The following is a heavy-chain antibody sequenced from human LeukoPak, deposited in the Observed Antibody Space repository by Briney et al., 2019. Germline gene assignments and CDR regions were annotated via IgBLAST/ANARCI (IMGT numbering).Heavy chain of an antibody. CDR2: VYSGGST. CDR1: GFTVSTNY. Sequence: SGGSLRLSCAASGFTVSTNYMSWVRQAPGKGLEWVSVVYSGGSTYYADSVKGRFTISRDNSKNTLYLQMNSLRAEDTAVYYCARDLPLYSSGWYNSNWFDPWGQGTLVTVSS. V-gene: IGHV3-53*05. CDR3: ARDLPLYSSGWYNSNWFDP. D-gene: IGHD6-19*01. J-gene: IGHJ5*02.